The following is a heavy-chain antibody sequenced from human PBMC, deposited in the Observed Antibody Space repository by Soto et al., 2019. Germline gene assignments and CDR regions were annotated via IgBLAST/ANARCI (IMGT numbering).Heavy chain of an antibody. CDR3: ATCIAAAGMEDYFDY. J-gene: IGHJ4*02. CDR2: ISGSGGST. D-gene: IGHD6-13*01. Sequence: GGSLRLSCAASGFTFSSYAMSWVRQAPGKGLEWVSAISGSGGSTYYADSVKGRFTISRDNSKNTLYLQMNSLRAEDTAVYYCATCIAAAGMEDYFDYWGQGTLVTVSS. V-gene: IGHV3-23*01. CDR1: GFTFSSYA.